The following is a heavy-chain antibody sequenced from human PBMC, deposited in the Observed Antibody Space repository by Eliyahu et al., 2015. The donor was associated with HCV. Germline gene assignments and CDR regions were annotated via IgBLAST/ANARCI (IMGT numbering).Heavy chain of an antibody. D-gene: IGHD2-15*01. CDR3: ARDVAIRAIGDSAPDY. CDR1: GFXFSSYG. Sequence: QVVLVESGGGVVQPGKSLRLXXXXSGFXFSSYGMXWVRQAPGKGPEXVAYDGSKKSYADSVNGRFIVSRDNSKSTLYLQMNNLRVDDTAVYHCARDVAIRAIGDSAPDYWGQGTLVTVSS. CDR2: YDGSKK. J-gene: IGHJ4*02. V-gene: IGHV3-33*01.